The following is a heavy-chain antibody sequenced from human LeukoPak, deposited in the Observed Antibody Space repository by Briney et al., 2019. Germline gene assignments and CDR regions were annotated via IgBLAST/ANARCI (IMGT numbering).Heavy chain of an antibody. CDR3: ARARDGYNYEGFDY. V-gene: IGHV1-18*01. Sequence: ASVKVSFKASGYTFTSYGISWVRQAPGQRLEWMGWISAYNGNTNYAQKLQGRVTMTTDTSTSTAYMELRSLRSDDTAVYYCARARDGYNYEGFDYWGQGTLVTVSS. J-gene: IGHJ4*02. CDR1: GYTFTSYG. D-gene: IGHD5-24*01. CDR2: ISAYNGNT.